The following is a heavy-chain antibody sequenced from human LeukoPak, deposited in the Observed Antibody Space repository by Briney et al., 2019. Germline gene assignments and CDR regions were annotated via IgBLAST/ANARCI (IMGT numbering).Heavy chain of an antibody. D-gene: IGHD3-10*01. CDR1: GFSFTTYW. J-gene: IGHJ4*02. CDR3: AKLAKYFYGSETYYFFEH. Sequence: GGSLRLSCAASGFSFTTYWMSWVRQAPGKGLEWVANIKQDGTEKYYVDSVKGRFTISRDNAKNSLYLQMNSLRVEDTAVYYCAKLAKYFYGSETYYFFEHWGQGTPVAASS. V-gene: IGHV3-7*01. CDR2: IKQDGTEK.